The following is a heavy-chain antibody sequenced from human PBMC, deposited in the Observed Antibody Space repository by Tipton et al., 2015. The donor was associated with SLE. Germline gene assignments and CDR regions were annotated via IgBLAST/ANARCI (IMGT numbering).Heavy chain of an antibody. Sequence: QSGPEVKKPGASVTVSCKASGYTFTDYYMDWVRQAPGQGLEWMGRINPNSGGTNYAQNFQGRVSMTTDTSLSTAYMELSRLRSDDTAVYFCTRGDWNFLLDYWGQGTLVTVSS. V-gene: IGHV1-2*06. CDR1: GYTFTDYY. CDR3: TRGDWNFLLDY. J-gene: IGHJ4*02. D-gene: IGHD1-7*01. CDR2: INPNSGGT.